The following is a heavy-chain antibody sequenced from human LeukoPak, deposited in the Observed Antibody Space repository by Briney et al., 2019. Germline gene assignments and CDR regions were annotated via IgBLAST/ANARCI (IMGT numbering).Heavy chain of an antibody. V-gene: IGHV4-30-4*07. Sequence: SETLSLTCTVSGGSISSGGYSWSWIRQTPGKGLEWIAYIHDSGSTYYNPSLKSRVTISIDTSKNQFSLKLNSVTAADTAVYDCARVVAAAGNNWFDPWGQGTLVTVSS. CDR3: ARVVAAAGNNWFDP. J-gene: IGHJ5*02. CDR1: GGSISSGGYS. CDR2: IHDSGST. D-gene: IGHD6-13*01.